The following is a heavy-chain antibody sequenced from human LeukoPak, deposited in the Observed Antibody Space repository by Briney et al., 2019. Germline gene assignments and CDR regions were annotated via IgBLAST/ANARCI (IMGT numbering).Heavy chain of an antibody. D-gene: IGHD2-15*01. CDR3: TRAGRYCSGGSCYSFY. V-gene: IGHV3-49*03. CDR1: GFTFGDYA. Sequence: GGSLRLSCTASGFTFGDYAMSWFRQAPGGGLEWVGFIRSKAHGGTTEYAASVKCRFTISRDDSKSIAYLQMDSLKTEDTAVYYCTRAGRYCSGGSCYSFYWGQGTLVTVSS. CDR2: IRSKAHGGTT. J-gene: IGHJ4*02.